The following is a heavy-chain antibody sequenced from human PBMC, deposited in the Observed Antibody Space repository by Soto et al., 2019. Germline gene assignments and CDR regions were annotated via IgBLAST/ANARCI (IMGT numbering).Heavy chain of an antibody. CDR3: ARAHGGYSDSDY. D-gene: IGHD4-17*01. Sequence: EVQLVESGGGLVQPGGSLRLSCAASGFTFSSYSMNWVRQAPGKGLEWVSHISSSSRTIYYADSVKGRFTISRDNAKNSLYLQMNSLRDVDTAVYYCARAHGGYSDSDYWGQGTLVTVSS. J-gene: IGHJ4*02. CDR2: ISSSSRTI. V-gene: IGHV3-48*02. CDR1: GFTFSSYS.